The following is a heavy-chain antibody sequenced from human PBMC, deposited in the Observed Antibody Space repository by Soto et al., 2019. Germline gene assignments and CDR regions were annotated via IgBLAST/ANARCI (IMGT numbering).Heavy chain of an antibody. CDR2: IHYSGIT. CDR3: ARAPRSRGYMDV. V-gene: IGHV4-59*01. Sequence: SETLSLTCTVSGASISSDYWSWIRLPPGKGLEWMGNIHYSGITNSNPSLKSRVTISIDTSKNQFSLKVSSVTAADTAVYYCARAPRSRGYMDVWGKGTTVTVSS. CDR1: GASISSDY. J-gene: IGHJ6*03. D-gene: IGHD3-10*01.